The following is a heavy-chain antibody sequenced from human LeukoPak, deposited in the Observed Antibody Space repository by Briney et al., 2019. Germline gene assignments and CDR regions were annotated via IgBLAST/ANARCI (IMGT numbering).Heavy chain of an antibody. J-gene: IGHJ4*02. CDR1: GGTFSSYA. D-gene: IGHD3-22*01. Sequence: SVKVSCKASGGTFSSYAISWVRQAPGQGLEWMGGIIPIFGTANYAQKFQGRVTITADESTSTAYMELSSLRSEDTAVYYCAVGYLHDYSGYLYFELRGQGTLVTVSS. V-gene: IGHV1-69*13. CDR2: IIPIFGTA. CDR3: AVGYLHDYSGYLYFEL.